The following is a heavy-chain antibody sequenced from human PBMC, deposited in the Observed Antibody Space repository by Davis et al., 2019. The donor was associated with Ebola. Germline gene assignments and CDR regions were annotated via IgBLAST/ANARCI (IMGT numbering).Heavy chain of an antibody. D-gene: IGHD6-19*01. J-gene: IGHJ5*02. CDR1: GFTSSRSW. Sequence: AGSLSLSCAASGFTSSRSWLSWVRQAPGPGPTWMANARQGGSEKYYVDSVKGRFTISRDNAKNSLYLQMNSLRAEDTAVYYCASYSSGWWSWFDPWGQGTLVTVSS. CDR3: ASYSSGWWSWFDP. V-gene: IGHV3-7*01. CDR2: ARQGGSEK.